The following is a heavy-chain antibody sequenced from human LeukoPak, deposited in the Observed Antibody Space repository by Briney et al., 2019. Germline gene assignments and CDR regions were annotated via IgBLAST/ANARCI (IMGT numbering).Heavy chain of an antibody. Sequence: GGSLRLSCAASGFTLSRYWMHWVRQAPGEGLVWVSRIDPDGITTNYADSVKGRFTTSRDNARNTLYLQMNSLTAEDTALYYCTRVQAGRSGLMDVWGRGTTVTVSS. D-gene: IGHD2-8*02. CDR1: GFTLSRYW. V-gene: IGHV3-74*01. CDR3: TRVQAGRSGLMDV. CDR2: IDPDGITT. J-gene: IGHJ6*02.